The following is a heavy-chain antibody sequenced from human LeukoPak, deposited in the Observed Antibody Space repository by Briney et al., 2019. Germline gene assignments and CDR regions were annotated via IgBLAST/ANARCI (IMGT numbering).Heavy chain of an antibody. V-gene: IGHV1-2*02. CDR1: GYTFPGFY. CDR3: ARDWKYYTSGSPSGY. CDR2: INPNSGDT. Sequence: EASVKVSGKASGYTFPGFYIHWVRQAPGQGLEWMGWINPNSGDTNYAQKFQGRVTMTRDTSISTAYMGMSGLRSDDTAVYYCARDWKYYTSGSPSGYWGQGTLVTVSS. D-gene: IGHD3-10*01. J-gene: IGHJ4*02.